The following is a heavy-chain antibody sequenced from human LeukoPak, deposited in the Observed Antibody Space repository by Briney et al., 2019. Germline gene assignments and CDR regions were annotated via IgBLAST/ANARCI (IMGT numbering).Heavy chain of an antibody. CDR3: AGPSSPYGSSWCYFDY. D-gene: IGHD6-13*01. CDR1: GFTVSSNY. CDR2: IYSGGST. V-gene: IGHV3-53*01. Sequence: GGSLRLSCAASGFTVSSNYMSWVRQAPGKGLEWVSVIYSGGSTYYADSVKGRFTISRDNSKNTLYLQMNSLRAEDTAVYYCAGPSSPYGSSWCYFDYWGQGTLVTVSS. J-gene: IGHJ4*02.